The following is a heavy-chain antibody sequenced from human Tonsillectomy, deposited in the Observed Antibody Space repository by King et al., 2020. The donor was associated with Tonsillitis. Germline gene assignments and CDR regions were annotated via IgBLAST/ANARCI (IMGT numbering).Heavy chain of an antibody. J-gene: IGHJ6*02. D-gene: IGHD2-2*01. Sequence: VQLVESGGGVVQPGRSLRLSCAASGFTFSSYGMHWVRQAPGKGLEWVAVISYDGSNKYYADSVKGRFTISRDNSKNTLYLQMNSLRAEDTAVYYCAAWGCSSTSCYPRIYYYYGMDVWGQGTTVTVSS. CDR1: GFTFSSYG. V-gene: IGHV3-30*03. CDR3: AAWGCSSTSCYPRIYYYYGMDV. CDR2: ISYDGSNK.